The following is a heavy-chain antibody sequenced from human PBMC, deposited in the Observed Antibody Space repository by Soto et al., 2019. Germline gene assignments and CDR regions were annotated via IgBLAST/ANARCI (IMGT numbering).Heavy chain of an antibody. V-gene: IGHV4-4*02. J-gene: IGHJ6*02. CDR1: GGSISSGNW. D-gene: IGHD6-13*01. CDR2: IYHSGST. Sequence: PSETLSLTCAVSGGSISSGNWWSGVGQRRGKGLEWIGEIYHSGSTNYNPSLKSRVTISVDKSKNQFSLKLSSVTAADTAVYYCARNPSIAAAGSAYGMDVWGQATTVTVSS. CDR3: ARNPSIAAAGSAYGMDV.